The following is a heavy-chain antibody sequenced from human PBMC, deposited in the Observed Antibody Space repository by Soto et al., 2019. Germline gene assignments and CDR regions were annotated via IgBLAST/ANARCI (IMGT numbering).Heavy chain of an antibody. J-gene: IGHJ4*02. V-gene: IGHV3-15*01. D-gene: IGHD2-2*01. CDR3: TTGTAVAIYNFDY. Sequence: PGGSLRLSCAASGFTFSNACMSWVRQAPGKGLEWVGRIKTRTDGGTTDYAAPVKGRFTISRDDSKNTLFLQMNSLKTEDTAVYYCTTGTAVAIYNFDYWGQGTLVLVSS. CDR2: IKTRTDGGTT. CDR1: GFTFSNAC.